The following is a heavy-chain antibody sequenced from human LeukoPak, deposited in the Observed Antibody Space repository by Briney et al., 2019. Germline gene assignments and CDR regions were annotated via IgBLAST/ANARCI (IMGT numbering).Heavy chain of an antibody. Sequence: DSVKGRFTVSRDNSKNILYLQMNSLRVEDTAVYYCAREGVPYYEISNLFDPWGQGSLVTVSS. CDR3: AREGVPYYEISNLFDP. D-gene: IGHD3-9*01. V-gene: IGHV3-30*07. J-gene: IGHJ5*02.